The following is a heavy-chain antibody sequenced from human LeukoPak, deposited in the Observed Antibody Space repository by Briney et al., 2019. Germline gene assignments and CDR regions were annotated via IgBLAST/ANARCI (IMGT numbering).Heavy chain of an antibody. Sequence: PSETLSLTCTVSGGSISSYYWSWIRQPAGRGLEWIGRIYTSGSTNYNPSLKSRVTISVDTSKNQFSLKLSSVTAADTAVYYCARRRPTVTTRIFDYWGQGTLVTVSS. CDR1: GGSISSYY. J-gene: IGHJ4*02. CDR3: ARRRPTVTTRIFDY. D-gene: IGHD4-17*01. CDR2: IYTSGST. V-gene: IGHV4-4*07.